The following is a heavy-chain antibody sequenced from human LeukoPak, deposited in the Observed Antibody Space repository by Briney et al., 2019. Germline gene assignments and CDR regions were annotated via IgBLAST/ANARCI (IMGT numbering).Heavy chain of an antibody. CDR1: GYTFTGYY. CDR3: ASALLGYCSCTSCYTGGD. CDR2: INPNSGGT. J-gene: IGHJ4*02. V-gene: IGHV1-2*02. Sequence: ASVKVSCKASGYTFTGYYMHWVRQAPGQGLEWMGWINPNSGGTNYAQKFQGRVTMTRDTSISTAYMELSRLRSDDTAVYYCASALLGYCSCTSCYTGGDWGQGSLVTVSS. D-gene: IGHD2-2*02.